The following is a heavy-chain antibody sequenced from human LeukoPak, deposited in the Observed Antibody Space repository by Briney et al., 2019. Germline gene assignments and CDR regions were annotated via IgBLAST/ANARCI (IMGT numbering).Heavy chain of an antibody. CDR3: AKDLRDFDY. CDR1: GFTFNSYS. J-gene: IGHJ4*02. Sequence: GGSLRLSCAASGFTFNSYSLSWVRQAPGKGLEWVSGITSSGGSTYYADSVKGRFTISGDNSKNTLYLQMNSLRAEDTAIYYCAKDLRDFDYWGQGTLVTVSS. V-gene: IGHV3-23*01. CDR2: ITSSGGST. D-gene: IGHD3-9*01.